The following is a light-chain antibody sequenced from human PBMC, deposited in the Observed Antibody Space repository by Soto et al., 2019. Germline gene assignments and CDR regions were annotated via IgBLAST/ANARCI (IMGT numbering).Light chain of an antibody. CDR3: QVWDSSSDHYV. CDR2: YDS. CDR1: SIGSKS. V-gene: IGLV3-21*04. J-gene: IGLJ1*01. Sequence: SYELTQPPSVSVAPGETARITCGGNSIGSKSVHWYQQKPGQAPVLVIYYDSDRPSGIPERFSGSNPGNTATLTISRVEAGDEADYYCQVWDSSSDHYVFGTGTKVTVL.